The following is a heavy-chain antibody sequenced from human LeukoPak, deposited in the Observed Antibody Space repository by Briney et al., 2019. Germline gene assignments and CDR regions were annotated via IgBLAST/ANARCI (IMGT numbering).Heavy chain of an antibody. CDR1: GFTFSTYW. CDR3: GRDTGYGYNSYFDY. J-gene: IGHJ4*02. Sequence: GGSLRLSCAASGFTFSTYWIHWVRQAPGKGLVWVSRISSDGSRTDYADSVKGQFTISRDNAKNTVYLQMNSLRAEDTAVYYCGRDTGYGYNSYFDYWGQGTLVTVSS. V-gene: IGHV3-74*01. D-gene: IGHD5-24*01. CDR2: ISSDGSRT.